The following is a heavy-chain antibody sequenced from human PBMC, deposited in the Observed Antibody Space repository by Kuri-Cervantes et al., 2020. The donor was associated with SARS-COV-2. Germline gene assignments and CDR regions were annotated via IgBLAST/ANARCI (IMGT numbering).Heavy chain of an antibody. CDR1: GFTVSSNY. J-gene: IGHJ6*02. CDR3: ARDITYYDILTGYFPARAYYYYYGMDV. V-gene: IGHV3-66*03. D-gene: IGHD3-9*01. Sequence: GESLKISCAASGFTVSSNYMSWVRQAPGKGLEWVSVIYSCGSTYYADSVKGRFTISRDNSKNTLYLQMNSLRAEDTAVYYCARDITYYDILTGYFPARAYYYYYGMDVWGQGTTVTVSS. CDR2: IYSCGST.